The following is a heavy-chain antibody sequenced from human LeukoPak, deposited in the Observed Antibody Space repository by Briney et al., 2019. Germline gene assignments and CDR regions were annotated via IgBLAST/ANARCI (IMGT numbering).Heavy chain of an antibody. CDR3: ARDAWELRTIDY. V-gene: IGHV3-30*03. D-gene: IGHD1-26*01. CDR1: GFPFETNA. J-gene: IGHJ4*02. CDR2: ISYDGSNK. Sequence: GGSLRLSCATSGFPFETNAMSWVRQAPGKGLEWVAVISYDGSNKYYADPVKGRFTISRDNAKNSLYLQMNSLRAEDTAVYYCARDAWELRTIDYWGQGTLVTVSS.